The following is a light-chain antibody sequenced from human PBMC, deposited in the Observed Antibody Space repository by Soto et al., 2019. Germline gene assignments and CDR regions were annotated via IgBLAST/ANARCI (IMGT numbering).Light chain of an antibody. Sequence: IGLTQSAATLSLSPGKRANLXCRASQTVSTSSLAWYQQQPGQAPTVLICGTSHRDTGIPDRFSGIGYGTDFTLTISRLEPEDFAVYYCQYYGQTFGQGTKVDI. CDR3: QYYGQT. CDR1: QTVSTSS. J-gene: IGKJ1*01. V-gene: IGKV3-20*01. CDR2: GTS.